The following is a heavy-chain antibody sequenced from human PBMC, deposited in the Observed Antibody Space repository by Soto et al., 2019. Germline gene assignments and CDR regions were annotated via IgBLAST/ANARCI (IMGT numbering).Heavy chain of an antibody. D-gene: IGHD2-8*01. CDR2: IYYSGST. CDR1: GGSISSGGYY. Sequence: SETLSLTCTVSGGSISSGGYYWSWIRQHPGKGLEWIGYIYYSGSTNYNPSLKSRVTISVDTSKNQFSLKLSSVTAADTAVYYCARLTDDCTNGVCYSDYWGQGTLVTVSS. V-gene: IGHV4-61*08. CDR3: ARLTDDCTNGVCYSDY. J-gene: IGHJ4*02.